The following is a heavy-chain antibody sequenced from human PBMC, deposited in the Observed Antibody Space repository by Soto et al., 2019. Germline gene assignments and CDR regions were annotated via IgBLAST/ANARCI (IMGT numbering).Heavy chain of an antibody. D-gene: IGHD4-17*01. CDR3: ARGTVKDWFDP. Sequence: SETLSLTCTVSGGSISSGDYYWSWIRQPPGKGLEWIGYIYYSGSTYYNPSLKSRVTISVDTSKNQFSLKLSSVTAADTAVYYCARGTVKDWFDPWGQGTLVTVSS. J-gene: IGHJ5*02. CDR2: IYYSGST. V-gene: IGHV4-30-4*01. CDR1: GGSISSGDYY.